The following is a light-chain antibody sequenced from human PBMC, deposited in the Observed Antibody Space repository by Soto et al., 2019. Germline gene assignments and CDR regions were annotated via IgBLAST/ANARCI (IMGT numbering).Light chain of an antibody. V-gene: IGLV2-14*01. CDR3: SSYTSASTRVV. CDR2: EVS. Sequence: QSALTQPASVSGSPGQSITISCTGTSSDVGAYNYVSWYQQPPGKAPKLMIYEVSNRPSGVSDRFSGSKSDNTASLTISGLLAEDEGDYYCSSYTSASTRVVFGGGPKLTVL. J-gene: IGLJ2*01. CDR1: SSDVGAYNY.